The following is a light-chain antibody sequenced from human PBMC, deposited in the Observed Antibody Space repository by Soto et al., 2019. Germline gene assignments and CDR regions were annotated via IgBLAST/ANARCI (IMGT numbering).Light chain of an antibody. V-gene: IGKV3-15*01. Sequence: EIVLTHSPCTLSLSPWDRATLSCMASQSVDSNLAWYQQKPGQAPRLLIYSGSTRATGIPDRFSGNGSGTEFTLTISNLKSEDFAVYYCQQYGSSPITFGQGTRLEIK. CDR1: QSVDSN. CDR3: QQYGSSPIT. CDR2: SGS. J-gene: IGKJ5*01.